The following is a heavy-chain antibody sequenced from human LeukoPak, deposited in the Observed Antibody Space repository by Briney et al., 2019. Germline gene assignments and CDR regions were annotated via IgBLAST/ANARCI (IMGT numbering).Heavy chain of an antibody. Sequence: ASVKVSCKASGYTFTGYFIHWVRQAPGQGLEWMGWINPNSGGTNYAQKFQGRVTMTRDTSISTAYMELSRLRSDDTAVYYCAGETVTGYYYMDVWGKGTTVTVSS. CDR2: INPNSGGT. V-gene: IGHV1-2*02. CDR3: AGETVTGYYYMDV. J-gene: IGHJ6*03. CDR1: GYTFTGYF. D-gene: IGHD4-17*01.